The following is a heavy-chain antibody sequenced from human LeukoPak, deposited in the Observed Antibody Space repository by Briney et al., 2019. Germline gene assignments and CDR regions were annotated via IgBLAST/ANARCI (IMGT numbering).Heavy chain of an antibody. CDR2: MSPNSGDT. Sequence: ASVKVSCKASGYTFTTHDINWVRQAAGQGLEWLGWMSPNSGDTGYAQKFQGRVTMTSDSSISTAYMELSSLRSEDTAIYYCVRTPPNWGFDYWGQGTLVTVSS. CDR1: GYTFTTHD. CDR3: VRTPPNWGFDY. V-gene: IGHV1-8*01. D-gene: IGHD7-27*01. J-gene: IGHJ4*02.